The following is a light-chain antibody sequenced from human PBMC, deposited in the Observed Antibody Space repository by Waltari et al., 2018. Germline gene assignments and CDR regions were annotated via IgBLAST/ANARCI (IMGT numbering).Light chain of an antibody. CDR2: DVS. V-gene: IGLV2-11*01. Sequence: QPALTQPRSVPGSPGQSVTIPCTGTSSAVGGYNYVSWYQQHPGKAPILSIYDVSKRPSGVPDRFSGSKSGNTAALTISGLQAEDEADYYCCSYAGSYTFVVFGGGTKLTVL. J-gene: IGLJ2*01. CDR1: SSAVGGYNY. CDR3: CSYAGSYTFVV.